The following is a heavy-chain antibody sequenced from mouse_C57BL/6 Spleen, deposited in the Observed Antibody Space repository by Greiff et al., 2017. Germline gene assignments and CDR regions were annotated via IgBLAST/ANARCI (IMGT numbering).Heavy chain of an antibody. Sequence: EVKLVESGGGLVKPGGSLKLSCAASGFTFSSYAMSWVRQTPEKRLEWVATISDGGRYTYYPDNVKGRFTISRDNAKNNLYLQMSHLKSEDTAMYYCARGRGSNWVWCAYWGQGTLVTVSA. V-gene: IGHV5-4*03. CDR2: ISDGGRYT. CDR3: ARGRGSNWVWCAY. D-gene: IGHD4-1*01. CDR1: GFTFSSYA. J-gene: IGHJ3*01.